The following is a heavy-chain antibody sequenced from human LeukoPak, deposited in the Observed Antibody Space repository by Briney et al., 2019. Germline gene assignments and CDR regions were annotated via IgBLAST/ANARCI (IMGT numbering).Heavy chain of an antibody. CDR1: VFSFDVHG. CDR3: AAGDRNGWYFDY. D-gene: IGHD6-19*01. J-gene: IGHJ4*02. V-gene: IGHV3-20*04. CDR2: IYWNGGIK. Sequence: GGSLRLSCAASVFSFDVHGTSWVRQVPEKGVWWVSGIYWNGGIKDYADSVKGRFTISRDNTKNSLYLQMNRLRDEDTRLYFFAAGDRNGWYFDYWGQGTLVTVSS.